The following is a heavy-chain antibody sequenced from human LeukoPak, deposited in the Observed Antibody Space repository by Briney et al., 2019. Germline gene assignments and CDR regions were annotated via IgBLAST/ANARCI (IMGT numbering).Heavy chain of an antibody. CDR1: GFTFSSYW. CDR3: ARDFHFLTMIVVVPYFDY. V-gene: IGHV3-7*01. CDR2: IKEDGSEK. D-gene: IGHD3-22*01. J-gene: IGHJ4*02. Sequence: GGSLRLSCAASGFTFSSYWLAWVRQAPGKGLEWVANIKEDGSEKNYVDSVKGRFTISRDNAKNSLHLQMNSLRAEDTAVYYCARDFHFLTMIVVVPYFDYWGQGTLVTVSS.